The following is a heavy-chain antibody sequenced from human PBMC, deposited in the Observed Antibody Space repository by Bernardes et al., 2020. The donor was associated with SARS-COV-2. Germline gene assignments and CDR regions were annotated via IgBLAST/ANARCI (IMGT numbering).Heavy chain of an antibody. CDR1: GDSISSRTYY. V-gene: IGHV4-39*01. D-gene: IGHD1-26*01. CDR2: IYYSGGT. J-gene: IGHJ5*02. CDR3: ARHPRRLQVSGSWFDP. Sequence: SETLSLTCTVSGDSISSRTYYWVWIRQSPGKEREWIGSIYYSGGTYYNPSLKGRVTFSVDTSKNQFSLRLSSPTAADAGVYYCARHPRRLQVSGSWFDPWGQGTLVNVSS.